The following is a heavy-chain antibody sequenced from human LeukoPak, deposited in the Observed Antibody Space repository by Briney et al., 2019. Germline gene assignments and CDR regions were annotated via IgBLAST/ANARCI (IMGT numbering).Heavy chain of an antibody. V-gene: IGHV3-30*04. CDR2: ISEDGRNK. D-gene: IGHD3-10*01. CDR3: ARDTLIFGSGVNWFDP. CDR1: GFTFGSYA. J-gene: IGHJ5*02. Sequence: GGSLRLSCAASGFTFGSYAMHWVRQAPGNGLEWVAVISEDGRNKYYADSVKGRFPISRDNSKNTLYLQMNSLRPEDTAVYYCARDTLIFGSGVNWFDPWGQGALVTASS.